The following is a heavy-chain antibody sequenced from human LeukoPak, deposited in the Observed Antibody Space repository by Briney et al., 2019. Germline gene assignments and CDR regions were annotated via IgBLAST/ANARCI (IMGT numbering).Heavy chain of an antibody. CDR1: GFTFDDYA. D-gene: IGHD3-9*01. J-gene: IGHJ3*02. V-gene: IGHV3-9*01. Sequence: GRSLRLSCAASGFTFDDYAMHWVRQAPGKGLEWVSSISWNSGSIGYADSVKGRFTISRDNAKNSLYLQMNSLRAEDTALYYCAKDIEFDYYDAFDIWGQGTMVTVSS. CDR3: AKDIEFDYYDAFDI. CDR2: ISWNSGSI.